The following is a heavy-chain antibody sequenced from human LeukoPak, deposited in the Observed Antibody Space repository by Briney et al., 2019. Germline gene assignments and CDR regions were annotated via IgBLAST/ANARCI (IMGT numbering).Heavy chain of an antibody. D-gene: IGHD1-26*01. CDR1: GFTFNIYA. Sequence: GGSLRLSCAAAGFTFNIYAMSWLRQAPGKGLGLDSGISGGGENTYYADSVKGPFTISRDNSKNKLYLQMGRLRAEDTAVYYCAKDVCGNYCSFDVWGQGTMVTVSS. CDR2: ISGGGENT. J-gene: IGHJ3*01. CDR3: AKDVCGNYCSFDV. V-gene: IGHV3-23*01.